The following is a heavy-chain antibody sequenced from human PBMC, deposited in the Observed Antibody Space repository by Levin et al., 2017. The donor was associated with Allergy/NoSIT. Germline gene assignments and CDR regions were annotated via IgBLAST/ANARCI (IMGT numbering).Heavy chain of an antibody. CDR1: GGSFSGYY. J-gene: IGHJ4*02. Sequence: SETLSLTCAVYGGSFSGYYWSWIRQPPGKGLEWIGEINHSGSTNYNPSLKSRVTISVDTSKNQFSLKLSAVTAADTAVYYCARVAEGEDIVATKIFDYWGQGTLVTVSS. CDR2: INHSGST. CDR3: ARVAEGEDIVATKIFDY. D-gene: IGHD5-12*01. V-gene: IGHV4-34*01.